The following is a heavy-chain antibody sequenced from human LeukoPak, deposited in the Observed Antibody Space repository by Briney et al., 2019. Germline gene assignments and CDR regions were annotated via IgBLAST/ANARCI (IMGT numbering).Heavy chain of an antibody. Sequence: GGSLRLSCAASGFTFSSYAMSWVRQAPGKGLEWVSAISGSGGSTYYADSVKGRFTISRDNSKNTLYLQMNSLRAEDTAVYYCARDGLGPNNYYYYGMDVWGQGTTVTVSS. CDR2: ISGSGGST. J-gene: IGHJ6*02. D-gene: IGHD1/OR15-1a*01. V-gene: IGHV3-23*01. CDR3: ARDGLGPNNYYYYGMDV. CDR1: GFTFSSYA.